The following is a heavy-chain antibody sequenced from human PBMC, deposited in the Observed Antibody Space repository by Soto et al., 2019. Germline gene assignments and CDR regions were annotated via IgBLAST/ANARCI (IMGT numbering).Heavy chain of an antibody. Sequence: PGGSLRLSCAASGFPFSSYGMHWVRQAPGKGLEWVAVISYDGSNKYYADSVKGRFTISRDNSKNTLYLQMNSLRAEDTAAYYCAKVPRIIWSGYWDYFDYWGQGTLVTVSS. D-gene: IGHD3-3*01. J-gene: IGHJ4*02. CDR3: AKVPRIIWSGYWDYFDY. V-gene: IGHV3-30*18. CDR1: GFPFSSYG. CDR2: ISYDGSNK.